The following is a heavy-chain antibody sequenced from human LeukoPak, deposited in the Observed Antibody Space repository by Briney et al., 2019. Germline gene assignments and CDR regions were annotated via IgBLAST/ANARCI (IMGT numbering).Heavy chain of an antibody. V-gene: IGHV3-21*01. CDR3: ARAYGSGSYSGY. CDR2: ISSSSSYI. J-gene: IGHJ4*02. CDR1: GFTFSSYS. D-gene: IGHD3-10*01. Sequence: PGGSLRLSCAASGFTFSSYSMNWVRQAPGRGLEWVSSISSSSSYIYYADSVKGRFTISRDNAKNSLYLQMNSLRAEDTAVYYCARAYGSGSYSGYWGQGTLVTVSS.